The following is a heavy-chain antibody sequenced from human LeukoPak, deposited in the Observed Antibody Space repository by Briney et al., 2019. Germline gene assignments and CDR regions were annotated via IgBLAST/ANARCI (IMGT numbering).Heavy chain of an antibody. D-gene: IGHD3-16*02. CDR2: IYYGGST. CDR3: ARGRARDGSYPWFDS. V-gene: IGHV4-59*01. CDR1: GDSIGSYY. J-gene: IGHJ5*01. Sequence: SETLSLTCSVSGDSIGSYYWTWIRQSPGKGLEWIGYIYYGGSTNHSPSLKSRVSISVDTSNNQFSLQLRSVSAADTAIYYCARGRARDGSYPWFDSSGQGTLVTVSS.